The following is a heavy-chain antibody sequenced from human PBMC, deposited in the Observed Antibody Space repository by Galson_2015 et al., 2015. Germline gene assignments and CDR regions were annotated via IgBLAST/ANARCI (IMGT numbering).Heavy chain of an antibody. CDR3: ARDEGYCSGGSCYYSDS. J-gene: IGHJ4*02. Sequence: SLRLSCAASGFTFSSYGMHWVRQAPGKGLEWVAAMSYDGSNKYYGDSVKGRFTISRDNSNKTLYLQMNSLRAEDTAVYYCARDEGYCSGGSCYYSDSWGQGTLVTVSS. V-gene: IGHV3-30*03. CDR2: MSYDGSNK. CDR1: GFTFSSYG. D-gene: IGHD2-15*01.